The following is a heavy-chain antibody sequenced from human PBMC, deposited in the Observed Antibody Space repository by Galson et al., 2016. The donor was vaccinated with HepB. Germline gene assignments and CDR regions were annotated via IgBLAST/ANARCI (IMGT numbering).Heavy chain of an antibody. CDR2: IHPDDSDT. CDR1: GYSFTNYW. CDR3: ARWSGSGWGSIDY. Sequence: QSGAEVKKPGESLKISCKGSGYSFTNYWIGWVRQMPGKGLEWMGMIHPDDSDTKYSPSFQGQVTISADKSISTAYLQWSSLKASDTAMYYCARWSGSGWGSIDYWGQGTLVTVSS. V-gene: IGHV5-51*01. J-gene: IGHJ4*02. D-gene: IGHD6-19*01.